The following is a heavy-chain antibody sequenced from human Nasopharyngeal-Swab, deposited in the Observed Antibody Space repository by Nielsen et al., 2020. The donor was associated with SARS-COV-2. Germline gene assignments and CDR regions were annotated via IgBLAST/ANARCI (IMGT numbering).Heavy chain of an antibody. Sequence: GESLKISCKGSGYSFTSYWIGWVRQMPGKGLEWMGIIYPGDSDTRYSPSFQGQVTISADKSISTAYLQWSSLKASDTAMYYCARQAPHYDFWSGSAYYMDVWGKGPRSPSP. CDR3: ARQAPHYDFWSGSAYYMDV. CDR2: IYPGDSDT. J-gene: IGHJ6*03. D-gene: IGHD3-3*01. CDR1: GYSFTSYW. V-gene: IGHV5-51*01.